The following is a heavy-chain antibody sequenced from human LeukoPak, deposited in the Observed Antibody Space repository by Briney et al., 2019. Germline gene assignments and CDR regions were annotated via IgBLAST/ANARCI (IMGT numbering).Heavy chain of an antibody. CDR1: GYTFTGYY. CDR2: INPNSGGT. J-gene: IGHJ6*03. Sequence: ASVKVSCKASGYTFTGYYMHWVRQAPGQGLEWMGWINPNSGGTNYAQKFQGRVTMTRDTSISTAYMELSRLRSDDTAVYYCARANLAVVADYYYYYMDVWGKGTTVTISS. D-gene: IGHD2-15*01. CDR3: ARANLAVVADYYYYYMDV. V-gene: IGHV1-2*02.